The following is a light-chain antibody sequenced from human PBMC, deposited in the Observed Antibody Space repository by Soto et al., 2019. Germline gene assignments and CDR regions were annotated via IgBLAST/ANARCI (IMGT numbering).Light chain of an antibody. CDR3: QQRT. J-gene: IGKJ1*01. CDR2: DAS. Sequence: EIVYTQSPATLSLSPGERATLSCRASQSVSSYLAWYQQKPGQAPRLLIYDASNRATGIPARFSGSGSGTDFTLTISSLEPEDFAVYYCQQRTFGQGTKV. CDR1: QSVSSY. V-gene: IGKV3-11*01.